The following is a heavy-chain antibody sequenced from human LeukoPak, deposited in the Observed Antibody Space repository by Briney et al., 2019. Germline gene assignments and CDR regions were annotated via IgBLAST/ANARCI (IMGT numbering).Heavy chain of an antibody. CDR2: FDPEDRKT. CDR3: ATDSSGSGTYYMDAFDI. D-gene: IGHD3-10*01. J-gene: IGHJ3*02. V-gene: IGHV1-24*01. Sequence: ASVKVSCKVSGYTLTEFSIHWVRQAPGKGLEWMAGFDPEDRKTVYAEKFQGRVTLTEDTSTDTAYMELSSLRSEDTAVYFCATDSSGSGTYYMDAFDIWGQGTMVTVSS. CDR1: GYTLTEFS.